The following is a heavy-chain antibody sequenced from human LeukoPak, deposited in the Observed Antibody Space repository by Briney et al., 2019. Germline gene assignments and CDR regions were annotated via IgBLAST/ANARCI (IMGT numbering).Heavy chain of an antibody. CDR1: GFTFSSYE. CDR2: ISSSGSTI. Sequence: GGPLRLSCAASGFTFSSYEMNWVRQAPGKGLEWVSYISSSGSTIYYADSVKGRFTISRDNAKNSLYLQMNSLRAEDTAVYYCAELGITMVGGVWGKGTTVTISS. J-gene: IGHJ6*04. D-gene: IGHD3-10*02. CDR3: AELGITMVGGV. V-gene: IGHV3-48*03.